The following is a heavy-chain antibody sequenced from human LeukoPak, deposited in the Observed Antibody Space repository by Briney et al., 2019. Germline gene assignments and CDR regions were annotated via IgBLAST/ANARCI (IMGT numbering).Heavy chain of an antibody. V-gene: IGHV4-38-2*02. D-gene: IGHD2-2*01. CDR2: IYHSGST. J-gene: IGHJ6*03. CDR3: ARAALPAGYYYYYYYMDV. CDR1: GYSISSGYY. Sequence: SETLSLTCTVSGYSISSGYYWGWIRQPPGKGLEWIGSIYHSGSTYYNPSLKSRVIISVDTSKNQFSLKLSSVTAADTAVYYCARAALPAGYYYYYYYMDVWGKGTTVTVSS.